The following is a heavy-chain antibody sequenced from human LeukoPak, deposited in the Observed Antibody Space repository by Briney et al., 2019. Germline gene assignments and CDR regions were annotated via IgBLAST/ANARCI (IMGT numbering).Heavy chain of an antibody. CDR1: GFTVSVNY. CDR2: IYSGGST. V-gene: IGHV3-53*01. CDR3: ARPFDAFDI. Sequence: GGSLRLSCAAFGFTVSVNYMSWVRQAPGKGLECVSIIYSGGSTYYADSVKGRFTISRDNSKNTLYLQMNSLRADDTAVYYCARPFDAFDIWGQGTMVTVSS. J-gene: IGHJ3*02.